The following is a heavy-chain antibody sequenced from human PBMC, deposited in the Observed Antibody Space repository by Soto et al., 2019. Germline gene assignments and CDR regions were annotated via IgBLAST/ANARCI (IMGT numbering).Heavy chain of an antibody. D-gene: IGHD3-22*01. Sequence: EVQLLESGGGLVQPGGSLRLTCVGSGFTFRNQDMRWVRQAPGKGLEWGSGISGRGGVTYYADSVKGRFTISRDNSKNTLYLQMNNLRANDTAVYYCAKDRQFRSYYESAGHYNDWGQGTLVTVSS. CDR1: GFTFRNQD. CDR2: ISGRGGVT. J-gene: IGHJ4*02. CDR3: AKDRQFRSYYESAGHYND. V-gene: IGHV3-23*01.